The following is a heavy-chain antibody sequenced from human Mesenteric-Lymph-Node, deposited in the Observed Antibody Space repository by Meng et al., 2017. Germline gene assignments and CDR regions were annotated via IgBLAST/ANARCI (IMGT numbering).Heavy chain of an antibody. D-gene: IGHD1-7*01. CDR2: ISHDGIKN. Sequence: VQLVESGGGVVQPGKSLTLSCAGSGFTFNRYGLHWGRKAPGKGLEWVAVISHDGIKNYYADSVKGRFTISRDNSRNTVSLQMDSLRVEDTAMYYCTRGHLFNWNFIDIWGQGTLVTVSS. CDR3: TRGHLFNWNFIDI. CDR1: GFTFNRYG. J-gene: IGHJ4*02. V-gene: IGHV3-30-3*01.